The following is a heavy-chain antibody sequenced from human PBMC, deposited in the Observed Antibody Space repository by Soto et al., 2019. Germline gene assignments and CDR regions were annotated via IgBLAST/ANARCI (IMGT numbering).Heavy chain of an antibody. CDR3: AKDGAGVYQGSVYRMDV. V-gene: IGHV3-23*01. Sequence: GGSLRLSCAASGFTFSSYAMSWVRQAPGKGLEWVSAISGSGGSTYYADSVKGRFTISRDNSKNTLYLQMNSLRAEDTAVYYCAKDGAGVYQGSVYRMDVWGQGTTVTVSS. J-gene: IGHJ6*02. CDR2: ISGSGGST. CDR1: GFTFSSYA. D-gene: IGHD2-2*01.